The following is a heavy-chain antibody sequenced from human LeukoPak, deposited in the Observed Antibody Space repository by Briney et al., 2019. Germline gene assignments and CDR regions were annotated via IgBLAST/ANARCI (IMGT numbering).Heavy chain of an antibody. J-gene: IGHJ4*02. CDR1: GGFISDYC. V-gene: IGHV4-59*08. D-gene: IGHD3-16*01. Sequence: SETLSLTCSVSGGFISDYCWSWIRQPPGKGLEWIGYIHYSGSTNYNPSLQSRVTISVDTSKNQFSLKLSSVTAADTAVYYCARHYVWGNNPYYPFDHWGQGALVTVSS. CDR2: IHYSGST. CDR3: ARHYVWGNNPYYPFDH.